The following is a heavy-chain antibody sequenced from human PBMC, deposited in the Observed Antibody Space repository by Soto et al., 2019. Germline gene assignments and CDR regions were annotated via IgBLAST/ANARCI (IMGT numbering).Heavy chain of an antibody. CDR3: ARVREDSQGNYYYYYGMDV. CDR2: ISYDGSNK. Sequence: PGGSLRLSCAASGFTFSSYSMNWVRQAPGKGLEWVAVISYDGSNKYYSDSVKGRFTISRDNSKNTLYLQMNSLRAEDTAVYYCARVREDSQGNYYYYYGMDVWGQGTTVTVSS. CDR1: GFTFSSYS. D-gene: IGHD1-26*01. J-gene: IGHJ6*02. V-gene: IGHV3-30*03.